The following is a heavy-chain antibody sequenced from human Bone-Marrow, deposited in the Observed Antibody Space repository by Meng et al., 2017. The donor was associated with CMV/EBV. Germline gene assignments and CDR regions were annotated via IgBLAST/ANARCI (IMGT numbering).Heavy chain of an antibody. Sequence: GGSLRLSCAASGFTFSSYAMHWVRQAPGKGLEYVSAISSNGGSTYYADSVKGRFTISRDNSKNTLYLQMGSLRAEDMAVYYCARESYDFWSGYSDSGTNWFDPWGQGTLVTFSS. D-gene: IGHD3-3*01. J-gene: IGHJ5*02. CDR2: ISSNGGST. V-gene: IGHV3-64*02. CDR1: GFTFSSYA. CDR3: ARESYDFWSGYSDSGTNWFDP.